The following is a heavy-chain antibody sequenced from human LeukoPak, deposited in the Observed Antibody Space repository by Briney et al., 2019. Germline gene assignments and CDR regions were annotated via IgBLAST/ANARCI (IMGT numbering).Heavy chain of an antibody. CDR3: VPGSSVGQGSQSYYDKCTYFDY. D-gene: IGHD3-16*01. CDR1: GYTFTHYY. CDR2: INPNAGGT. J-gene: IGHJ4*02. V-gene: IGHV1-2*02. Sequence: ASVKVSCKPFGYTFTHYYMHWVGQAPGQGREWMGWINPNAGGTDYAQKFQGRVTMTRHTSISTAYMELSRLRSDDTAVYYCVPGSSVGQGSQSYYDKCTYFDYWGQGTLVTVSS.